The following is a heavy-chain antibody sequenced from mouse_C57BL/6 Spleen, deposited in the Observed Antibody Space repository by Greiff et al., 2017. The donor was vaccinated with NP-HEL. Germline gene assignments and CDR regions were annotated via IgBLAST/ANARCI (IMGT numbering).Heavy chain of an antibody. J-gene: IGHJ2*01. Sequence: VKLMESGPGLVQPSQSLSITCTVSGFSLTSYGVHWVRQSPGKGLEWLGVIWSGGSTDYNAAFISRLSISKDNSKSQVFFKMNSLQADDTAIYYCARGGELGYGNFDYWGQGTTLTVSS. CDR3: ARGGELGYGNFDY. D-gene: IGHD2-1*01. V-gene: IGHV2-2*01. CDR1: GFSLTSYG. CDR2: IWSGGST.